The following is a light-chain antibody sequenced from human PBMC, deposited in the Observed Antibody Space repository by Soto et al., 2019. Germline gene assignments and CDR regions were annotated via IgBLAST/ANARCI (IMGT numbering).Light chain of an antibody. Sequence: QSVLTQPPSVSGSPGQSVTISCTGTSTDFVSYNRVSWYQQPPGTAPKLIIYEASNRPSGVPDRFSGSKSGNTASLTISGLQAEDEADYFCCSYAGSYTHVFGTGTKVTVL. CDR1: STDFVSYNR. V-gene: IGLV2-18*02. CDR2: EAS. CDR3: CSYAGSYTHV. J-gene: IGLJ1*01.